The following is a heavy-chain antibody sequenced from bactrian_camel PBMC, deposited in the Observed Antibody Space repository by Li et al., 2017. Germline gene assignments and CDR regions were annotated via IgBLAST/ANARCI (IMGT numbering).Heavy chain of an antibody. V-gene: IGHV3S40*01. CDR1: GFNFIAHS. D-gene: IGHD1*01. CDR2: VKVGAGDT. Sequence: VQLVESGGGSVQPGGSLRLSCTTFGFNFIAHSMSWVRQAPEKGLEWVATVKVGAGDTLYADSVKGRFTISRDNAKNTISLQLHSLKPEDTAIYYCAAANNPVLCTLSMSGTGEDSAYWGQGTQVTVS. CDR3: AAANNPVLCTLSMSGTGEDSAY. J-gene: IGHJ4*01.